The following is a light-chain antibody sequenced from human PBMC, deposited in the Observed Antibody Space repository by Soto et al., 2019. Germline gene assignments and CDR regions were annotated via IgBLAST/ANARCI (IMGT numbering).Light chain of an antibody. V-gene: IGKV3-20*01. CDR2: GAS. Sequence: EIVLTQSPGTLSLSPGERATLSCGASQSVRSSYLAWYQQKPGQAPRLLMYGASSRATGIPDRFSGSGSGTDFTLTISRLEPEDFAVYYCQLYGTSTWTFGQGTKVEIK. CDR1: QSVRSSY. J-gene: IGKJ1*01. CDR3: QLYGTSTWT.